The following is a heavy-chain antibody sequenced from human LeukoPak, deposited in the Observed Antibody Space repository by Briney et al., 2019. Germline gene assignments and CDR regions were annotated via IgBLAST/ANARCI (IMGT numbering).Heavy chain of an antibody. J-gene: IGHJ4*02. Sequence: GGSLRLSCAASGFTFSSYAMSWVRQAPGKGLEWVSAISGSGGSTYYADSVKGRFTISRDNAKNSLYLQMNSLRAEDTAVYYCARGNDYVWGTPPHWGQGTLVTVSS. D-gene: IGHD3-16*01. CDR1: GFTFSSYA. CDR3: ARGNDYVWGTPPH. V-gene: IGHV3-23*01. CDR2: ISGSGGST.